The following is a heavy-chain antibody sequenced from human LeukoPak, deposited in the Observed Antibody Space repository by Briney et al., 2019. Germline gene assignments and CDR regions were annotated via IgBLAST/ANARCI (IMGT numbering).Heavy chain of an antibody. CDR2: INYRGST. CDR1: VGSFSGYY. D-gene: IGHD5-18*01. CDR3: ARGRKYTSGYRVTELGSGYSDY. V-gene: IGHV4-34*01. Sequence: SETLSLTCAVYVGSFSGYYWSWIRQPPGKGLEWMGEINYRGSTNYNPSLKSRVTIPVDTSKNQVSLRLSSVTAADTAVYYCARGRKYTSGYRVTELGSGYSDYWGQGTMVTVSS. J-gene: IGHJ4*02.